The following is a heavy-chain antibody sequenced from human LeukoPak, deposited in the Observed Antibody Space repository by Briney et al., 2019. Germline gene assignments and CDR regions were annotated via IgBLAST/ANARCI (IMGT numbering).Heavy chain of an antibody. CDR3: ARSSLYDYLESLYLDY. Sequence: SETLSLTCTVSGGPISRYYWSWIRQPPGKALEWIGYIYYSGSTNYNPSLKSRVTISVDTSKKQFSLKLSSVTAADTAVYYCARSSLYDYLESLYLDYWGQGTLVTVSS. D-gene: IGHD5-12*01. J-gene: IGHJ4*02. CDR1: GGPISRYY. CDR2: IYYSGST. V-gene: IGHV4-59*01.